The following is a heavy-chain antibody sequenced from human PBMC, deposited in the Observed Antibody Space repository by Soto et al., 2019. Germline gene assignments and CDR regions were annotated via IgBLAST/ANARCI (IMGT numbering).Heavy chain of an antibody. V-gene: IGHV3-13*04. CDR1: GFTFSRYD. J-gene: IGHJ5*02. D-gene: IGHD6-6*01. CDR2: IGTSGDT. CDR3: ARGALGFDP. Sequence: EVQVVESGGGLVQPGGSLRLSCAASGFTFSRYDMHWVRQDTGRGLEWVSGIGTSGDTYYAGSVKGRFTISRENAKNSVYLQMNSLRAGDTAVYYCARGALGFDPWGQGTLVAVSS.